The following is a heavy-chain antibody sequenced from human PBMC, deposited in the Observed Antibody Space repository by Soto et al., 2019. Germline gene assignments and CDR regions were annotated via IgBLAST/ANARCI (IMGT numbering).Heavy chain of an antibody. V-gene: IGHV1-69*13. CDR3: ARGTPVGYWFDP. Sequence: RASVKVSCKASGYTFTNYNINWVRQAPGQGLEWMGGIIPIFGTANYAQKFQGRVTITADESTSTAYMELSSLRSEDTAVYYCARGTPVGYWFDPWGQGTLVTVSS. CDR1: GYTFTNYN. D-gene: IGHD2-15*01. J-gene: IGHJ5*02. CDR2: IIPIFGTA.